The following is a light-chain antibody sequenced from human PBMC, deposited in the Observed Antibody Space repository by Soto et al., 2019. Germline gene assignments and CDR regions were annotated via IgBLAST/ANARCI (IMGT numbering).Light chain of an antibody. CDR1: SSNIGNNY. Sequence: QSVLTQPPSVSAAPGQKVTISCSGSSSNIGNNYVSWYQQLPGTAPKLLIYYNNKRPSGIPDRFSGSKSGTSATLGITGLQTGDEANYYCGTWDSSLSAVVFGGGTKLTFL. V-gene: IGLV1-51*01. J-gene: IGLJ2*01. CDR3: GTWDSSLSAVV. CDR2: YNN.